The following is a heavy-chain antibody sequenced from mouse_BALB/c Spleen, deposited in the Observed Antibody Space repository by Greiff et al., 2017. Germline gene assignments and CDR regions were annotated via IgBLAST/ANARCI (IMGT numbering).Heavy chain of an antibody. D-gene: IGHD3-3*01. V-gene: IGHV5-17*02. CDR2: ISSGGSTI. Sequence: EVKLMESGGGLVQPGGSRKLSCAASGFTFSSFGMHWVRQAPEKGLEWVAYISSGGSTIYYADTVKGRFTISRDNPKNTLFLQMTSLRSEDTAMYYCARSEGTGYFDDWGQGTTLTVSS. CDR3: ARSEGTGYFDD. J-gene: IGHJ2*01. CDR1: GFTFSSFG.